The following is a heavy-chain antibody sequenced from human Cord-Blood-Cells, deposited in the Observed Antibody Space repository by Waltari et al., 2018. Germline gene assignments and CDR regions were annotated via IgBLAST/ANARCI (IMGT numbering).Heavy chain of an antibody. J-gene: IGHJ4*02. Sequence: QVQLPQWGAGLMLPSETLCRTCAVYGGSFSGYYWSGIRQPPGKGLEWIGEINHSGSTNYNPSLKSRVTISVDTSKNQFSLKLSSVTAADTAVYYCARYSLRLWELPYYFDYWGQGTLVTVSS. CDR3: ARYSLRLWELPYYFDY. CDR2: INHSGST. D-gene: IGHD1-26*01. CDR1: GGSFSGYY. V-gene: IGHV4-34*01.